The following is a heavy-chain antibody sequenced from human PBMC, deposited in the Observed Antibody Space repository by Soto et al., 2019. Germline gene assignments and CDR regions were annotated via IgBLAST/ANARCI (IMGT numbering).Heavy chain of an antibody. J-gene: IGHJ5*02. CDR2: IYHGGST. V-gene: IGHV4-38-2*01. Sequence: SETLSLTCAVSGYSISSGSYWCWLRQPPGKGLEWSGSIYHGGSTYYNPSLNSRVTLSIDMTNNHVSLILNSVTAADTAVYYCARVGTWVPYYYDSSPYTFENWFDPWGQGTLVTVSS. D-gene: IGHD3-22*01. CDR1: GYSISSGSY. CDR3: ARVGTWVPYYYDSSPYTFENWFDP.